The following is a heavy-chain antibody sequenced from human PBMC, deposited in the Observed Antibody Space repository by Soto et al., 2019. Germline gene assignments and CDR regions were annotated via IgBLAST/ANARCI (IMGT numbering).Heavy chain of an antibody. CDR1: GGTFSSYA. CDR3: ARLASVIMDY. V-gene: IGHV1-69*06. J-gene: IGHJ4*02. D-gene: IGHD3-16*01. Sequence: GASVKVSCKASGGTFSSYAISWLRQAPGQGLEWMGGIIPIFGTANYAQKFQSRVTITADKSTSTAYMELSSLRSEDTAVYYCARLASVIMDYWGQGTLVTVSS. CDR2: IIPIFGTA.